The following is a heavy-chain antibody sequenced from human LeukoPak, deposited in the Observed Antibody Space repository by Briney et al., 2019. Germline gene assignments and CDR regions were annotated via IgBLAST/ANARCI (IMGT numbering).Heavy chain of an antibody. V-gene: IGHV3-53*05. CDR1: GFTVTNNY. CDR2: IYSGGST. Sequence: GGSLRLSCAASGFTVTNNYMSWVRQAPGKGLEWVSLIYSGGSTYYADSVKGRFTISRDNSKNTLYLQMNSLRAEDTAVYYCAKDRSVVARAVYYYYGMDVWGQGTTVTVSS. CDR3: AKDRSVVARAVYYYYGMDV. J-gene: IGHJ6*02. D-gene: IGHD3-22*01.